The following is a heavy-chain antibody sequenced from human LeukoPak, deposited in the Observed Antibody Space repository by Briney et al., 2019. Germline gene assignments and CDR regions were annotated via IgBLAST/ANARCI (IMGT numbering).Heavy chain of an antibody. D-gene: IGHD3-22*01. CDR3: ARDTKWGYYYDSSGLWGAFDI. Sequence: GGSLRLSCAASGFTFSSYAMHWARQAPGKGLEWVAVISYDGSNKYYADSVKGRFTISRDNSKTTLYLQMNSLRAEDTAVYYCARDTKWGYYYDSSGLWGAFDIWGQGTMVTVSS. V-gene: IGHV3-30-3*01. J-gene: IGHJ3*02. CDR2: ISYDGSNK. CDR1: GFTFSSYA.